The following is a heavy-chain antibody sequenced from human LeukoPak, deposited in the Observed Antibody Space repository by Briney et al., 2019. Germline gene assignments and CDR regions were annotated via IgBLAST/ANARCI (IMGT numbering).Heavy chain of an antibody. CDR1: GGSFSGYY. J-gene: IGHJ5*02. CDR3: ARGRIFYDFWSGYYRDGNWFDP. D-gene: IGHD3-3*01. CDR2: INHSGST. V-gene: IGHV4-34*01. Sequence: PSETLSLTCAVYGGSFSGYYWSWIRQPPGKGLEWIGEINHSGSTNYNPSLKSRVTISVDTSKNQFSLKLSSVTAADTAVYYCARGRIFYDFWSGYYRDGNWFDPWGQGTLVTVSS.